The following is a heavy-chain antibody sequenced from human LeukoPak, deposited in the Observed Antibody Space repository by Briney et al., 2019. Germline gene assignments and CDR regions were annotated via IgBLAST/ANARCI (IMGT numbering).Heavy chain of an antibody. CDR2: IRSDGSNK. CDR3: AKDPFGQLVPYFDY. J-gene: IGHJ4*02. Sequence: GGSLRLSCAGSGFSFSSYGMHWVRQAPGKGLEWMAFIRSDGSNKYYADSVKGRFTISRDNSKNTLYLQMNSLRAEDTAVYYCAKDPFGQLVPYFDYWGQGTLVTVSS. D-gene: IGHD6-13*01. V-gene: IGHV3-30*02. CDR1: GFSFSSYG.